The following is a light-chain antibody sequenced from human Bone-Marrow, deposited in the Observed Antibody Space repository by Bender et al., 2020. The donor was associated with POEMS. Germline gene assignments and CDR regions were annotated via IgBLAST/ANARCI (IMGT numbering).Light chain of an antibody. CDR1: SSDVGGYNY. CDR3: AAWDDSLSGWV. J-gene: IGLJ3*02. V-gene: IGLV2-14*03. Sequence: QSALTQPASVSGSPGQSITISCTGTSSDVGGYNYVSWYQQYPGKVPKLIIYDVTYRPSGVSDRFSGSKSGNTASLTISGLQAEDEADYYCAAWDDSLSGWVFGGGTKLTVL. CDR2: DVT.